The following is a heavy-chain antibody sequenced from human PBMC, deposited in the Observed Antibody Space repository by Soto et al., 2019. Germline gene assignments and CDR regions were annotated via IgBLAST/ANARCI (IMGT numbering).Heavy chain of an antibody. Sequence: QVQLVESGGGVVQPGRSLRLSCEASGFTFSSSPMHWVRQAPGKGLEWVAVISYDGIIKVYADSVQGRFTISRDISKNKLYLQMNSLRTEDTAVYYCVRDKIRGPPDYCDDWGQGTLVTVSS. V-gene: IGHV3-30-3*01. CDR1: GFTFSSSP. CDR3: VRDKIRGPPDYCDD. J-gene: IGHJ4*02. CDR2: ISYDGIIK.